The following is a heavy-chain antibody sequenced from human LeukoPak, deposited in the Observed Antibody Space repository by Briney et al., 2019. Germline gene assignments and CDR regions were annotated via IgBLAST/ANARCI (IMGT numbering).Heavy chain of an antibody. V-gene: IGHV4-39*07. CDR2: IYNSGSI. J-gene: IGHJ3*02. CDR3: ARNLTMILAKGAFDI. D-gene: IGHD3-22*01. Sequence: SETLSLTCTVSGGSISSSTYYWGWIRQPPGKGLEWIASIYNSGSISYNPSLKSRVTIPLDTSKKQFSLKLSSVTAADTAVYYCARNLTMILAKGAFDIWGQGIMVTVSS. CDR1: GGSISSSTYY.